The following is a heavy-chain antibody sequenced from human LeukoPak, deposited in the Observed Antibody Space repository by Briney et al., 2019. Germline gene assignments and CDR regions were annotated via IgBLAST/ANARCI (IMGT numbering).Heavy chain of an antibody. J-gene: IGHJ4*02. V-gene: IGHV1-3*01. CDR3: ARGVYGGFYFDF. CDR1: GYTFTAYA. CDR2: INAGTGNT. Sequence: ASVKVSCKASGYTFTAYAMHWVRQAPGQRPEWMGWINAGTGNTRYSQKFQGRVTITRDTSASTVYMELSSLKSEDMAVYYCARGVYGGFYFDFWGQGTLVTVSS. D-gene: IGHD4-23*01.